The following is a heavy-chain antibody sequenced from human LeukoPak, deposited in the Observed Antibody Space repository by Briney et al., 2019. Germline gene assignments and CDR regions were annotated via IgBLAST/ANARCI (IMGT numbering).Heavy chain of an antibody. CDR2: IYTSGST. D-gene: IGHD3-9*01. V-gene: IGHV4-61*02. CDR1: GGSISSGSYY. CDR3: ARDQGEKSAYYDILTGYYAFGI. Sequence: SQTLSLTCTVSGGSISSGSYYWSWIRQPAGKGLEWIGRIYTSGSTNYNPSLKSRVTISVDTSRNQFSLKLSSVTAADTAVYYCARDQGEKSAYYDILTGYYAFGIRGLGTMVTVSS. J-gene: IGHJ3*02.